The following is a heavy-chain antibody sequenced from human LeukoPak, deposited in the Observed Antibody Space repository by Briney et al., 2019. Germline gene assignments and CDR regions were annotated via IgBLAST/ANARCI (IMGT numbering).Heavy chain of an antibody. CDR1: GGSFSGYY. CDR2: INHSGST. CDR3: ARGYRGLGDY. J-gene: IGHJ4*02. V-gene: IGHV4-34*01. D-gene: IGHD3/OR15-3a*01. Sequence: PSETLSLTCAVYGGSFSGYYWSWIRQPPGKGLEWIGEINHSGSTNYNPSLKSRVTISVDTSKNQFSLKLSSVTAADTAVYYCARGYRGLGDYWGQGTLVTASS.